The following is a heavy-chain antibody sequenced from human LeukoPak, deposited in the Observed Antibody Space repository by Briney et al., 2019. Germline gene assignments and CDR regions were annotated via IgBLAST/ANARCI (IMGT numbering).Heavy chain of an antibody. D-gene: IGHD6-13*01. CDR2: IYTAGSA. Sequence: PGGSLRLSCAASEFTVSGNYMSWVRQAPGKGLEWVSVIYTAGSAYNADSVKGRFTISRDKSKNTLYLQMNTLRAEDTAVYFCAGGNSWPGLSYWGQGTLLTVSS. J-gene: IGHJ4*02. V-gene: IGHV3-53*01. CDR1: EFTVSGNY. CDR3: AGGNSWPGLSY.